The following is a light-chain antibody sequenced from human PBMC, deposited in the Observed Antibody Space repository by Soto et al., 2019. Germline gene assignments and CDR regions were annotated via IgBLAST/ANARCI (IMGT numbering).Light chain of an antibody. Sequence: DIQMTQSPSSLSASVGDRVTITCRASQSINTYLHWYQQKAGKAPKLLISTASNLQSGVPSRFSGSESGTDFTLTISSLRPDDFATFYCQQYKVYPYTFGQGTRLDI. CDR1: QSINTY. CDR3: QQYKVYPYT. J-gene: IGKJ2*01. V-gene: IGKV1-39*01. CDR2: TAS.